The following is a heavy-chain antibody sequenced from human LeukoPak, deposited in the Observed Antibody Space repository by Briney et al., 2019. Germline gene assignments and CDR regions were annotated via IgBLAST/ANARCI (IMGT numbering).Heavy chain of an antibody. Sequence: KASETLSLTCTVSGGSISSYSWGWIRQPPGKGLEWIGSFSCSGSTYYNPSLKSRVTISVDTSKSQFSLYMDSVTAADTAVYYCARDWNRYAYWGQGTLVTVSS. D-gene: IGHD1-1*01. V-gene: IGHV4-39*07. CDR3: ARDWNRYAY. J-gene: IGHJ4*02. CDR2: FSCSGST. CDR1: GGSISSYS.